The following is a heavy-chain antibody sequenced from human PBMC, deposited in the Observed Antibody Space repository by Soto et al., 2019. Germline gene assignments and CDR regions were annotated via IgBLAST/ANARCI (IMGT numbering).Heavy chain of an antibody. Sequence: SETLSLTCAVSGGSFRGYFWSWIRQSPDKGLEWIGEINDSGSTYYNPSFKSRLAISVDTSNSQISLRLTAVTAADSAVYYCQGGDFWGQGTRVTVSS. J-gene: IGHJ4*02. CDR3: QGGDF. D-gene: IGHD3-16*01. CDR2: INDSGST. V-gene: IGHV4-34*01. CDR1: GGSFRGYF.